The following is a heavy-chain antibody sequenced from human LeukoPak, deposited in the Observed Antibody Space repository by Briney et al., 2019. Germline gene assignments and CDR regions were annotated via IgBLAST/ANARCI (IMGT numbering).Heavy chain of an antibody. V-gene: IGHV1-2*02. J-gene: IGHJ3*02. CDR3: ARDRMIVVVIGLGHDAFDI. D-gene: IGHD3-22*01. CDR2: INPNSGGT. Sequence: ASVKVSCKASGYTFTGYYMHWVRQAPGQGLEWMGWINPNSGGTNYAQKFQGRVTMTTDTSTSTAYMELRSLRSDDTAVYYCARDRMIVVVIGLGHDAFDIWGQGTMVTVSS. CDR1: GYTFTGYY.